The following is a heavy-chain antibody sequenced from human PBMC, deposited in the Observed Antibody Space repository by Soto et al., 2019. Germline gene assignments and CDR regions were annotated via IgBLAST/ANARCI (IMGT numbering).Heavy chain of an antibody. J-gene: IGHJ4*02. CDR1: GGTFSSYA. V-gene: IGHV1-69*06. Sequence: SVKVSCTASGGTFSSYAISWVRQAPGQGLEWMGGIIPIFGTANYAQKFQGRVTITADKSTSTAYMELSSLRSEDTAVYYCARGGTPTISGQIVWLAPWGQGTLVTVS. CDR2: IIPIFGTA. CDR3: ARGGTPTISGQIVWLAP. D-gene: IGHD3-3*01.